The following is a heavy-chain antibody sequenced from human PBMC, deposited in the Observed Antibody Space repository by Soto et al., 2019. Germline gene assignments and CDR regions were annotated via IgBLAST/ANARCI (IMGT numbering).Heavy chain of an antibody. CDR3: ARDMGYTSSHFHDALDI. CDR1: GGSISSYH. Sequence: SETLSLTCSVSGGSISSYHGSWIRQPPGKGLEWIGYIYYSGSTNYNPSLKSRVTISVDTSKNQFSLNLSSVTAADTAGYYCARDMGYTSSHFHDALDIWGQGTMVTVSS. V-gene: IGHV4-59*01. D-gene: IGHD6-13*01. CDR2: IYYSGST. J-gene: IGHJ3*02.